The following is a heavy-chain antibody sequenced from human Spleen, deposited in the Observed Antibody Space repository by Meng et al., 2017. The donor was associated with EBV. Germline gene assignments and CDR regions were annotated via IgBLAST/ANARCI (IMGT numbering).Heavy chain of an antibody. CDR3: ARDLEDGDFDY. CDR2: ISAYNGNR. CDR1: GYRFTSYG. Sequence: QVPLVKSGAEVKKPGASVKISCKASGYRFTSYGISWVRQAPRQGLEWMGWISAYNGNRNYGQKLQGRVTMTTDTSTSTAYMELRSLRSDDTAVYYCARDLEDGDFDYWGQGTLVTVSS. J-gene: IGHJ4*02. V-gene: IGHV1-18*01. D-gene: IGHD5-24*01.